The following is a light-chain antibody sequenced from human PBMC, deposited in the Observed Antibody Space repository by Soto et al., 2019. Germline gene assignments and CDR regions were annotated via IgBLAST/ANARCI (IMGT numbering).Light chain of an antibody. Sequence: QSVLTQPRSVSGSPGQSVTISCTGTSSDVGGYNYVSWYQQHPGKAPKLMIYDVSKWPSGVPDRFSGSKSGNTASLTISGLQAEDEAYDYCCSYAGNSLWVFGGGTKLTVL. CDR3: CSYAGNSLWV. J-gene: IGLJ3*02. CDR1: SSDVGGYNY. CDR2: DVS. V-gene: IGLV2-11*01.